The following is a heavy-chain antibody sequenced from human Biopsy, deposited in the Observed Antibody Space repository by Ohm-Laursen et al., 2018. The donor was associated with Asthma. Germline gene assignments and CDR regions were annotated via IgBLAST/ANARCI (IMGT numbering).Heavy chain of an antibody. CDR3: ASGPQWSGLDI. Sequence: SETLSLTCALNRGPFRGSAWAWIRQPPGKGLGWFGEIPQGGATTVNPSLKSRVTISMDPSKSQLYLSLRSLTAADTAVYYCASGPQWSGLDIWGQGTTVTVSS. CDR2: IPQGGAT. V-gene: IGHV4-34*01. J-gene: IGHJ6*02. CDR1: RGPFRGSA. D-gene: IGHD2-8*01.